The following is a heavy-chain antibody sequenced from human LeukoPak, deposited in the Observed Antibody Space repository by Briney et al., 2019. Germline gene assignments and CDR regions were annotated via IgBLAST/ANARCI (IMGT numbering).Heavy chain of an antibody. CDR2: ISGSGGST. J-gene: IGHJ4*02. V-gene: IGHV3-23*01. CDR1: GFTFSSYA. Sequence: GGSLRLSCAASGFTFSSYAVSWVRQAPGKGLEWVSAISGSGGSTYYADSVKGRFTTSRDNSKNTLYLQMNSLRAEDTAVYYCAKDIRFGVRGVITIDYWGQGTLVTVSS. CDR3: AKDIRFGVRGVITIDY. D-gene: IGHD3-10*01.